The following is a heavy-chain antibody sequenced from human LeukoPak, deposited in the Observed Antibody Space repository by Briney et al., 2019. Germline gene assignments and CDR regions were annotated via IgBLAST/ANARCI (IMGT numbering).Heavy chain of an antibody. Sequence: PSETLSLTCTVSGGSISSYYWSWIRQPAGKGLEWIGRIYTSGSTNYNPSLKSRVTMSVDTSKNQFSLKLSSVTAADTAVYYCARGPLNWGYYYYMDVWGKGTTVTVSS. CDR3: ARGPLNWGYYYYMDV. D-gene: IGHD7-27*01. J-gene: IGHJ6*03. CDR1: GGSISSYY. CDR2: IYTSGST. V-gene: IGHV4-4*07.